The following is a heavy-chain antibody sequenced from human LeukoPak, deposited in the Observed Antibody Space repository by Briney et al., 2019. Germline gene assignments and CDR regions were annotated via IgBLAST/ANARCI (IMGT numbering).Heavy chain of an antibody. J-gene: IGHJ6*03. CDR3: ARTLRGYYYYMDV. CDR2: INHSGST. CDR1: GVSISGYY. V-gene: IGHV4-34*01. Sequence: SETLSLTCTVSGVSISGYYWSWIRQPPGKGLEWIGEINHSGSTNYNPSLKSRVTISVDTSKNQFSLKLSSVTAADTAVYYCARTLRGYYYYMDVWGKGTTVTISS.